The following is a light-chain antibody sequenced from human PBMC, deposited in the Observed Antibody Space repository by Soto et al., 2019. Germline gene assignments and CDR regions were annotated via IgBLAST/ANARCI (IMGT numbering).Light chain of an antibody. Sequence: DIVMTQSPDSLAVSLGERATINRKSSQSVLYSSNNKNYLAWYQRKPGQPPKLLIYWASTRESGVPDRFSGSGSGTDFTLTISSLQAEDVAFYYCQQYYTTLALTFGGGTKVEIK. V-gene: IGKV4-1*01. J-gene: IGKJ4*01. CDR1: QSVLYSSNNKNY. CDR3: QQYYTTLALT. CDR2: WAS.